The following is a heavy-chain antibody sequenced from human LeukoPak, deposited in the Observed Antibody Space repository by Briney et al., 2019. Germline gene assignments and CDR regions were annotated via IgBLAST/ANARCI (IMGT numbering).Heavy chain of an antibody. CDR1: GFTVSSNY. Sequence: GGSLRLSCAASGFTVSSNYMSWVRQAPGKGLEWVAFIRYDGSNKYYADSVKGRFTISRDNSKNTLYPQMNSLRAEDTAVYYCAKDPSYYDFWSGYTDYWGQGTLVTVSS. D-gene: IGHD3-3*01. V-gene: IGHV3-30*02. CDR2: IRYDGSNK. J-gene: IGHJ4*02. CDR3: AKDPSYYDFWSGYTDY.